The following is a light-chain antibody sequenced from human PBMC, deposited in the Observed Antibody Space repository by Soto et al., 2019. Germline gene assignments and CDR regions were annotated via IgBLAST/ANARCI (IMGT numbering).Light chain of an antibody. J-gene: IGKJ1*01. CDR1: LSVSSS. Sequence: EVVVTQSPDTLSLSPGETATLSCRASLSVSSSVAWYQHKPGQSPRLVVYSGNKRAPGIPARFSGSGSGTDFTLHISSLESDDFAIYYCQQRYSWLRAFGPGTKGEVK. CDR2: SGN. V-gene: IGKV3-15*01. CDR3: QQRYSWLRA.